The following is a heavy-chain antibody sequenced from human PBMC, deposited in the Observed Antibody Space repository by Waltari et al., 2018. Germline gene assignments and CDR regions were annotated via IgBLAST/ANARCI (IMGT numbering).Heavy chain of an antibody. D-gene: IGHD3-22*01. CDR2: SSSSGSRT. J-gene: IGHJ4*02. CDR1: GFTFRSYA. CDR3: AKATENFYDSRTDY. Sequence: EVQLLASGGGFVQPGGSLRLSCAASGFTFRSYAMSWVRQAPGKGLQWVAGSSSSGSRTIYADSTKGRFTIARGNAKNTLYLKWSSLGAEDTAMYYCAKATENFYDSRTDYWGQGTLVTVSS. V-gene: IGHV3-23*01.